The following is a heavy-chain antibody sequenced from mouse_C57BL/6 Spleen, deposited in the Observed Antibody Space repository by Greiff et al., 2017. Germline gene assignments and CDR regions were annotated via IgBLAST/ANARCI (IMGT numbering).Heavy chain of an antibody. V-gene: IGHV14-4*01. CDR2: IDPENGDT. CDR3: TPQGGYYGSSLRYFDV. J-gene: IGHJ1*03. D-gene: IGHD1-1*01. Sequence: VQLQQSGAELVRPGASVKLSCTASGFNIKDDYMHWVKQRPEQGLEWIGWIDPENGDTEYASKFQGKATITADTSSNTAYLQLSSLTSADTAVYYWTPQGGYYGSSLRYFDVWGTGTTVTVSS. CDR1: GFNIKDDY.